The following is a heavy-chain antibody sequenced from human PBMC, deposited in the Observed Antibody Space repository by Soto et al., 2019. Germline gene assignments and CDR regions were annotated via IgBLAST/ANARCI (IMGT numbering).Heavy chain of an antibody. D-gene: IGHD1-26*01. J-gene: IGHJ3*02. CDR2: ITPILGSA. CDR1: GGTFSSYA. Sequence: QVQLVQSGAEVKKPGSSVKVSCKASGGTFSSYAISWVRQAPGQGLEWMGGITPILGSANYAQKFQDRVTITADESTTTTSMELSSLRSEDAAGYYCASRERVGAFDIWGQGTMVTVSS. V-gene: IGHV1-69*01. CDR3: ASRERVGAFDI.